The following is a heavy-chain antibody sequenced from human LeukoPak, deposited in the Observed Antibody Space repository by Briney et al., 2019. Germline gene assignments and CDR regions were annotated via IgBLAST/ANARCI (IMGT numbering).Heavy chain of an antibody. Sequence: ALVKVSCKVSGYTLTELSMHWVRQAPGKGLEWMGGFDPEDGETIYAQKFQGRVTMTEDTSTDTAYMELSSLGSEDTAVYYCATSIPPNDAFDIWGQGTMVTVSS. V-gene: IGHV1-24*01. D-gene: IGHD2-21*01. CDR3: ATSIPPNDAFDI. CDR2: FDPEDGET. J-gene: IGHJ3*02. CDR1: GYTLTELS.